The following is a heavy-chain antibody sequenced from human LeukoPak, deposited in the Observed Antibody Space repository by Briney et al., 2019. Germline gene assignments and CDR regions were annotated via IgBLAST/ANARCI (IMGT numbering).Heavy chain of an antibody. Sequence: PGGSLRLSCAASGFTFSSYSMDWVRQAPGKGLGWVSSISSSSSYIYYADSVKGRFTISRDNAKNSLYLQMNSLRAEDTAVYYCARAKGYYYMDVWGKGTTVTVSS. J-gene: IGHJ6*03. CDR1: GFTFSSYS. V-gene: IGHV3-21*01. CDR2: ISSSSSYI. CDR3: ARAKGYYYMDV.